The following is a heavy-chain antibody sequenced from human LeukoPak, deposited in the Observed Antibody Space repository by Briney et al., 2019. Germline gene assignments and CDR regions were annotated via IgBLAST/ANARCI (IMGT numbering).Heavy chain of an antibody. CDR3: ARHYCSSTSCYYYYYYMDV. CDR2: IYYSGST. D-gene: IGHD2-2*01. CDR1: GGSISSSSYY. Sequence: SETLSLTCTVSGGSISSSSYYWGWIRQPPGKGLEWIGSIYYSGSTYYNPSLKSRVTISVDTSKNQFSLKLSSVTAADTAVYYCARHYCSSTSCYYYYYYMDVWGKGTTVTVSS. V-gene: IGHV4-39*01. J-gene: IGHJ6*03.